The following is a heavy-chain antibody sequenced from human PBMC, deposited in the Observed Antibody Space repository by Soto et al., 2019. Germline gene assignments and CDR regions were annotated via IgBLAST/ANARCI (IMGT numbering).Heavy chain of an antibody. J-gene: IGHJ4*02. CDR3: ATESGSTYGYFDH. CDR1: GSSVTSDRDY. D-gene: IGHD5-18*01. Sequence: SETQSLTCTVPGSSVTSDRDYWTWIRHSPGKGLEWIGYISNSGSTGYNPSLKTRLSMSVDRSKNQFTLRLTSVTAADTAVYFCATESGSTYGYFDHRGQGTQVTVSS. CDR2: ISNSGST. V-gene: IGHV4-30-4*01.